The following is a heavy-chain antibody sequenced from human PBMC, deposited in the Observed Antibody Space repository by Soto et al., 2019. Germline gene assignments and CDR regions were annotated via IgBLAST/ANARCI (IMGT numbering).Heavy chain of an antibody. V-gene: IGHV1-69*13. Sequence: SVKVSCKASGGTFSSYAISWVRQAPGQGLEWMGGIIPIFGTANYAQKFQGRVTITADESTSTAYMELSSLRSEDTAVYYCARTGLKWELLREPPRVPFDYWGQGTLVTVSS. CDR2: IIPIFGTA. D-gene: IGHD1-26*01. CDR3: ARTGLKWELLREPPRVPFDY. CDR1: GGTFSSYA. J-gene: IGHJ4*02.